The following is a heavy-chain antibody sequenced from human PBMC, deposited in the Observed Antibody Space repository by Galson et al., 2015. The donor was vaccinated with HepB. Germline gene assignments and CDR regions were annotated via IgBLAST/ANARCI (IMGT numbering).Heavy chain of an antibody. V-gene: IGHV3-30*18. D-gene: IGHD3-10*01. CDR2: ISYDASQK. J-gene: IGHJ4*02. Sequence: SLRLSCAASGFTFSSYGMHWVRQAPGKGLEWVAVISYDASQKYYADSVKGRFTISRDASKNTLDLQMNSLRPEDTAVYYCAKSGGSGTYYISRGIDSWGQGTLVTVSS. CDR3: AKSGGSGTYYISRGIDS. CDR1: GFTFSSYG.